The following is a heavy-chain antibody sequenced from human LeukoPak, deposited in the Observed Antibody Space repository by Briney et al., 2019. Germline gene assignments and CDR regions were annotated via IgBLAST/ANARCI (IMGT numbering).Heavy chain of an antibody. CDR3: ATGNSLDY. D-gene: IGHD7-27*01. CDR1: GFTFSRYW. J-gene: IGHJ4*02. Sequence: GGSLRLSCAASGFTFSRYWMHWVRQAPGKGLVWVSHINSDGSSTSYADSVKGRFTMSRDNAKNTLYLQMNSLRAEDTAVYFCATGNSLDYWGQGTLVTVSS. V-gene: IGHV3-74*01. CDR2: INSDGSST.